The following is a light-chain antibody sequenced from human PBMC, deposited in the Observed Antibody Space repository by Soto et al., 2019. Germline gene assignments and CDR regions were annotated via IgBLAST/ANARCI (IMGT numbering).Light chain of an antibody. CDR1: QSVSSN. CDR3: QQHSNWPLT. Sequence: EIVLIQSPATLSLSPGERATLSCRASQSVSSNLAWYQQNPGQAPRLLIFDESSRAAGIPARFSGSGSGTDFTLTISSLDPEDFAFYYCQQHSNWPLTFGGGTKVEIK. J-gene: IGKJ4*01. CDR2: DES. V-gene: IGKV3-11*01.